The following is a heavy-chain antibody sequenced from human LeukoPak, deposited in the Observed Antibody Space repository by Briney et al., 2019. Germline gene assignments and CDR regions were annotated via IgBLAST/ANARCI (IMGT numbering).Heavy chain of an antibody. V-gene: IGHV4-59*01. Sequence: SSETLSLTCTVCGGSISSYYWSWIRQPPGKGLEWIGYIYYSGSTNYNPSLKSRVTISVDTSKNQFSLKLSSVTAADTAVYYCARDVRWRRQVSSTYYYYMDVWGKGTTVTVSS. D-gene: IGHD5-24*01. J-gene: IGHJ6*03. CDR3: ARDVRWRRQVSSTYYYYMDV. CDR2: IYYSGST. CDR1: GGSISSYY.